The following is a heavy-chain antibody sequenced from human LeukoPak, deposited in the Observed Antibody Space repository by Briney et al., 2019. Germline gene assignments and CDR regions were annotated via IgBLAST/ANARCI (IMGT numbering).Heavy chain of an antibody. CDR3: ARTNYDTSAYYFDY. CDR1: GYSISSGYY. Sequence: SETLSLTCTVSGYSISSGYYWGWIRQPPGKGLEWIGSIYHSGSTNYNPSLKSRVTISVDRSNNQFSLKLSSVTAADTAVYYCARTNYDTSAYYFDYWGQGTLVTVSS. CDR2: IYHSGST. J-gene: IGHJ4*02. V-gene: IGHV4-38-2*02. D-gene: IGHD3-22*01.